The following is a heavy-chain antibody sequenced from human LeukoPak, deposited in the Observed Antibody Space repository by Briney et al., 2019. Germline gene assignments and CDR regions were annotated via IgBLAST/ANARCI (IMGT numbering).Heavy chain of an antibody. J-gene: IGHJ5*02. Sequence: PGGSLRLSCAASGFTFSNFWMSWIRQPPGKGLEWIGEINHSGSTNYNPSLKSRVTISVDTSKNQFSLKLSSVTAADTAVYYCARRGGWYSGYENEKRNWFDPWGQGTLVTVSS. CDR2: INHSGST. CDR1: GFTFSNFW. V-gene: IGHV4-34*01. D-gene: IGHD5-12*01. CDR3: ARRGGWYSGYENEKRNWFDP.